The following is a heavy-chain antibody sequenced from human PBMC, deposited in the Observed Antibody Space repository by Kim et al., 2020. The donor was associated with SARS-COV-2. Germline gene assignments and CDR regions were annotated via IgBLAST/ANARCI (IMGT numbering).Heavy chain of an antibody. Sequence: GGSLRLSCAASGFTFSSYAMSWVRQAPGKGLEWVSAISGSGGSTYYADSVKGRFTISRDNSKNTLYLQMNSLRAEDTAVYYCAKPGTLTYYYDSSGYSHFDYWGQGTLVTVSS. CDR2: ISGSGGST. D-gene: IGHD3-22*01. CDR1: GFTFSSYA. CDR3: AKPGTLTYYYDSSGYSHFDY. V-gene: IGHV3-23*01. J-gene: IGHJ4*02.